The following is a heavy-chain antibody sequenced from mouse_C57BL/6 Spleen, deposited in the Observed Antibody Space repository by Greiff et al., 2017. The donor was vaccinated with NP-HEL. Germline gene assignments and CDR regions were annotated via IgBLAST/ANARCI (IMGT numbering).Heavy chain of an antibody. CDR3: ARGSTVRYFDV. D-gene: IGHD1-1*01. CDR1: GYTFTSYW. CDR2: IDPSDSYT. J-gene: IGHJ1*03. Sequence: QVQLQQPGAELVMPGASVKLSCKASGYTFTSYWMHWVKQRPGQGLEWIGEIDPSDSYTNYNLKFKGKSTLTVDKSSSTAYMQLSSLTSEDSAVYYCARGSTVRYFDVWGTGTTVTVSS. V-gene: IGHV1-69*01.